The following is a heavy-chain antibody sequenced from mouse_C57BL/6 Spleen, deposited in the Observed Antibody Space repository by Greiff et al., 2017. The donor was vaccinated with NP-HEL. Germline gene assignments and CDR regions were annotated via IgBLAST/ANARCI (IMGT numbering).Heavy chain of an antibody. CDR3: ASGGSQYYFDY. J-gene: IGHJ2*01. CDR1: GYAFTNYL. V-gene: IGHV1-54*01. Sequence: QVQLQQSGAELVRPGTSVKVSCKASGYAFTNYLIEWVKQRPGQGLEWIGVINPGSGGTNYNEKFKGKATLTADKSSSTAYMQLSSLTSEDSAVYFCASGGSQYYFDYWGQGTTLTVSS. CDR2: INPGSGGT.